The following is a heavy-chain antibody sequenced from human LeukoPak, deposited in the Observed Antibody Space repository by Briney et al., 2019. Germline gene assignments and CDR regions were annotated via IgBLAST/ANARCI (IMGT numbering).Heavy chain of an antibody. V-gene: IGHV3-74*01. CDR2: INSDGSST. D-gene: IGHD3-22*01. Sequence: GGSLRLSCAASGFTFSSYWIHWVRHAPGKGLVWVSRINSDGSSTSYADSVKGRFTISRDNAKNTLYLQMNCLRAEDTAVYYCARGGYYYDSSGYIWGQGTLVTVSS. CDR3: ARGGYYYDSSGYI. CDR1: GFTFSSYW. J-gene: IGHJ4*02.